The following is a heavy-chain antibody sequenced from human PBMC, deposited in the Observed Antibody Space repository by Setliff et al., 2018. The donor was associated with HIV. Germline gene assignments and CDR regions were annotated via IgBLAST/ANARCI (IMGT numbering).Heavy chain of an antibody. J-gene: IGHJ6*03. V-gene: IGHV1-69*13. CDR1: GGTFRTYG. Sequence: SVKVSCKASGGTFRTYGVSWVRLAPGQGLEWMGGIVPVINRADYAQRFHGRVTITADESTNTVYMELRSLKPEDTAIYYCARKAGTTLHYHYYYMDVWGKGTTVTVSS. CDR2: IVPVINRA. CDR3: ARKAGTTLHYHYYYMDV. D-gene: IGHD1-7*01.